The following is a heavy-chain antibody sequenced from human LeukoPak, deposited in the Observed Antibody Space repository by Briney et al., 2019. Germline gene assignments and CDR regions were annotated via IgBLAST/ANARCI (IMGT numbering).Heavy chain of an antibody. CDR2: RNPKSGNT. D-gene: IGHD3-3*01. J-gene: IGHJ6*02. Sequence: ASVTVSCMASGYTFTSYDINWVRQAPGQGLEGMGWRNPKSGNTGYAQKLQGRVTMTRNTSISTAYMELSSLRSEDTAVYYCARDKVGVSSYYYGMDVWGQGTTVTVSS. CDR3: ARDKVGVSSYYYGMDV. V-gene: IGHV1-8*01. CDR1: GYTFTSYD.